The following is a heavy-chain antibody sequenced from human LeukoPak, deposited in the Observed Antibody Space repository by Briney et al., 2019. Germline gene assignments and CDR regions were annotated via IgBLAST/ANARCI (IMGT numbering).Heavy chain of an antibody. J-gene: IGHJ4*02. V-gene: IGHV3-30*18. D-gene: IGHD3-22*01. Sequence: GRSLRLSCAASGFTFSSYGIHWVRQAPGKGLEWVAVISYDGSNKYYADSVKGRFTISRDNSEDTLYLQMNSLRAEDTAVYYCAKDRLGALYYYDSSGYYRLDYWGQGTLVTVSS. CDR2: ISYDGSNK. CDR3: AKDRLGALYYYDSSGYYRLDY. CDR1: GFTFSSYG.